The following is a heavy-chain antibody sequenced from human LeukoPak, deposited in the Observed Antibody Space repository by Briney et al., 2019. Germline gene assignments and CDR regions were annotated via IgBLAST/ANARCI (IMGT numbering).Heavy chain of an antibody. V-gene: IGHV3-23*01. CDR3: AKFTTVNMYFHH. CDR2: ISGSGGRT. D-gene: IGHD4-11*01. Sequence: GGSLRLSCAASGXTVSSNYMSWVRQAPGKGLEWVSGISGSGGRTDYADSVKGRFTISRDNSKNTLYLQMNSLRAEDTAVYYCAKFTTVNMYFHHWGQGTLVTVSS. CDR1: GXTVSSNY. J-gene: IGHJ1*01.